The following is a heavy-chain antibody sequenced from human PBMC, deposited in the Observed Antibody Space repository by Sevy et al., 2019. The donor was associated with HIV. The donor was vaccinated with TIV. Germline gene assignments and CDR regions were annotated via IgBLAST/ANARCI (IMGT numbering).Heavy chain of an antibody. D-gene: IGHD1-26*01. CDR2: ISGSGDTT. CDR1: GFTFTIYA. J-gene: IGHJ4*02. V-gene: IGHV3-23*01. Sequence: GGSLRLSCAASGFTFTIYAMTWVRQAPGKGLEWVSGISGSGDTTYYAHSVKGRFTISRDNSKNTLYLQMNSLRAEDTAVYYCAKESGKYLGGNIDCWGQGTLVTVSS. CDR3: AKESGKYLGGNIDC.